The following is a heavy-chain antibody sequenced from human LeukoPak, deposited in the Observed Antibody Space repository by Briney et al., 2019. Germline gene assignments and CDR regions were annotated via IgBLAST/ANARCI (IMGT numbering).Heavy chain of an antibody. CDR1: GYTFTSYG. V-gene: IGHV1-18*01. CDR3: ARQSNYYGSGPNYGMDV. Sequence: GASVKVSCKASGYTFTSYGISWVRQAPGQGLEWMGWISAYNGNTNYAQKLQGRVTMTTDTSTSTAYMELRSLRSDDTAVYYCARQSNYYGSGPNYGMDVWGQGTTVTVSS. J-gene: IGHJ6*02. CDR2: ISAYNGNT. D-gene: IGHD3-10*01.